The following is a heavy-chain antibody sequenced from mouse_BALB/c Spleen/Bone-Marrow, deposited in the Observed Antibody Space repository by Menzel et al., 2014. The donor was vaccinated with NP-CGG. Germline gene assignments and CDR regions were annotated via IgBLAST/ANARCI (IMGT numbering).Heavy chain of an antibody. CDR3: ARGDWAWFVY. D-gene: IGHD4-1*01. Sequence: GVDFSRYWMSWVRQAPGKGLEWIGEINPDSSTINYTPSLKDKFIISRDNAKNTLYLQMSKARSEDTALYYCARGDWAWFVYWGQGTLVTVSA. CDR1: GVDFSRYW. J-gene: IGHJ3*01. CDR2: INPDSSTI. V-gene: IGHV4-1*02.